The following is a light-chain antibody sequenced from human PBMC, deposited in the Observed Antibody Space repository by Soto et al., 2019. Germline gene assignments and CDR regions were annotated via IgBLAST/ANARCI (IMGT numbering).Light chain of an antibody. CDR3: QQANSFPPWT. V-gene: IGKV1-39*01. CDR2: AAS. Sequence: DIQMTQSPSSLSASVGDRVSITCRASQSIINYLNWYQQKPGKAPKLLIYAASSLHSGVPSRFSGSGSGTDFTLTISSLQPEDFATYYCQQANSFPPWTFGQGTKVDI. J-gene: IGKJ1*01. CDR1: QSIINY.